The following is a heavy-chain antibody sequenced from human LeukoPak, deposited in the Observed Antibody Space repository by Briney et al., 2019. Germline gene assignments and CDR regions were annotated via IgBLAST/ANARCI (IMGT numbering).Heavy chain of an antibody. CDR1: GFTFSSYW. CDR2: MKQGGSEK. V-gene: IGHV3-7*01. Sequence: GESLKISCAASGFTFSSYWMSWVRQAPGKGLEWVASMKQGGSEKYSLDSVKGRFTISRDNAKNSLFLQMNSLRAEDTAVYYCASVRMTMIRGVISFFDYWGQGTLVTVSS. CDR3: ASVRMTMIRGVISFFDY. J-gene: IGHJ4*02. D-gene: IGHD3-10*01.